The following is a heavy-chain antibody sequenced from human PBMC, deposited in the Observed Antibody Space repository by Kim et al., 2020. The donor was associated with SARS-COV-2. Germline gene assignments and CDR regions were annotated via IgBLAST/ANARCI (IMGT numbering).Heavy chain of an antibody. V-gene: IGHV4-4*02. CDR1: GGSFSSSKW. Sequence: SETLSLTCAASGGSFSSSKWWSWLRQAPGKGLEWIGEVSLTGTTNYNPSLKSRVTISIDKSNNQLSLRLDSVAAADTAVYYCARGSGYDGFTPYSMDGWGQGTTVTVSS. CDR3: ARGSGYDGFTPYSMDG. D-gene: IGHD5-18*01. CDR2: VSLTGTT. J-gene: IGHJ6*02.